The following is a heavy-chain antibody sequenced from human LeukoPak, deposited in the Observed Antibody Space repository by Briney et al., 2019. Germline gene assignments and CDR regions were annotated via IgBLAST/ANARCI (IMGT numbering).Heavy chain of an antibody. CDR3: ARSIAVPMNWFDP. CDR2: IYRGST. D-gene: IGHD6-19*01. J-gene: IGHJ5*02. CDR1: GGSIISYY. Sequence: PSETLSLTCTVSGGSIISYYWTWIRQPPGKGLEWMGHIYRGSTNYNPSLKSRVTISADTSKNQFSLRLSSVTAADTAVYYCARSIAVPMNWFDPWGQGTLVTVSS. V-gene: IGHV4-59*12.